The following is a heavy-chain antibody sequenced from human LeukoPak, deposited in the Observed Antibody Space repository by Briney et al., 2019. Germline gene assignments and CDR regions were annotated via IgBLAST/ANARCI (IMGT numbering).Heavy chain of an antibody. CDR3: ARRVGFYGSGSLNYFDP. D-gene: IGHD3-10*01. CDR1: GGSFSGYY. Sequence: SETLSLTCAVYGGSFSGYYWSWIRQPPGKGLEWIGEINHSGSTNYNPSLKSRVSISVDTSKNDFALKLASVTAADTAMYFCARRVGFYGSGSLNYFDPWGQGILVSVSS. J-gene: IGHJ5*01. V-gene: IGHV4-34*01. CDR2: INHSGST.